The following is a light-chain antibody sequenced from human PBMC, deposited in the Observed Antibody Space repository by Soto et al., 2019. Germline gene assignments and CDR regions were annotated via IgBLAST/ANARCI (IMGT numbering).Light chain of an antibody. CDR2: DAS. CDR3: QQYGTSPRT. Sequence: EIVLTQSPGTLSLSPGERATLSCRASQSVFNNHIGWYQQKAGQAPRLLIYDASSRATGIPDRFSGSGSGTDFTLTIVRLEPEDFAVYYCQQYGTSPRTFGQGTKVDIK. CDR1: QSVFNNH. J-gene: IGKJ1*01. V-gene: IGKV3-20*01.